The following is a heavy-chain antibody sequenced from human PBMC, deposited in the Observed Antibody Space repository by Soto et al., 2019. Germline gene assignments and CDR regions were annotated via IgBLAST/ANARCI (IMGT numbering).Heavy chain of an antibody. Sequence: ASVKVSCKASGGTFSSYVMEWVRQAPGQRLEWMGWINAGNGNAKYSQKFQGRVTITRDTSANTAYMELSSLRSEDTAVYYCARSAPPIDYWGQGTLVTVSS. CDR3: ARSAPPIDY. V-gene: IGHV1-3*01. J-gene: IGHJ4*02. CDR2: INAGNGNA. CDR1: GGTFSSYV.